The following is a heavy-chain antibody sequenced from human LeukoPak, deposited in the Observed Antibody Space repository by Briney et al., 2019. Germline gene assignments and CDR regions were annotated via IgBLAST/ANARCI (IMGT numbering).Heavy chain of an antibody. CDR2: IHYSGST. D-gene: IGHD3-22*01. V-gene: IGHV4-39*07. Sequence: SETLSLTCTVSGGSVSTIDYYWGWIRQPPGKGLEWIGTIHYSGSTYYNPSLKSRVTISVDTSKNQFSLKLSSVTAADTAVYYCASRPYYFDSSGYIDAFDIWGQGTMVTVSS. CDR1: GGSVSTIDYY. J-gene: IGHJ3*02. CDR3: ASRPYYFDSSGYIDAFDI.